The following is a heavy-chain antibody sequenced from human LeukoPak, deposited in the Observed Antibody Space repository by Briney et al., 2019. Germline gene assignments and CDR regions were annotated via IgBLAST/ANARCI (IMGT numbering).Heavy chain of an antibody. V-gene: IGHV3-23*01. CDR3: AKSRLSAGNYGSGSYPVDY. CDR1: GFTFSSYA. Sequence: GGSLRLSCAASGFTFSSYAMTWVRQAPGKGLEWISAISGSVGTYYADSVKGRFTISRNNSKNTLYLQMNSLRAEDTAVYYCAKSRLSAGNYGSGSYPVDYWGQGTLVTVSS. CDR2: ISGSVGT. D-gene: IGHD3-10*01. J-gene: IGHJ4*02.